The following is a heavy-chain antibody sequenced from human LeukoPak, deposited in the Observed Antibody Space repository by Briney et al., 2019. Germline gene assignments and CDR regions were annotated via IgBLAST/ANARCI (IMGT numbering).Heavy chain of an antibody. Sequence: SETLSLTCTVSHYSISSNYYWGWIRQPPGKGLEWIGSIYHSGSTYYNPSLKSRVTISVDPSKNQFSLKLTSVTAADTAVYYCARSSGYMSYWGHGTLVTVSS. J-gene: IGHJ4*01. CDR3: ARSSGYMSY. D-gene: IGHD3-22*01. V-gene: IGHV4-38-2*02. CDR1: HYSISSNYY. CDR2: IYHSGST.